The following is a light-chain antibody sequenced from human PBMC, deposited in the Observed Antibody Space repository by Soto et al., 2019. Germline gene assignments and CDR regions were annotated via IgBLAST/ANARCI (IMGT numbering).Light chain of an antibody. CDR3: CSYAGSYPYV. J-gene: IGLJ1*01. CDR2: DVA. V-gene: IGLV2-11*01. CDR1: SSDVGGYNY. Sequence: QSALTQPRSVSGSPGQSVTISCTGTSSDVGGYNYVSWYQQHPGKAPKVMIYDVAKRPSGVPDRFSGSKSGNTASLTISGLQAEDEADYYCCSYAGSYPYVFGSGTKLTVL.